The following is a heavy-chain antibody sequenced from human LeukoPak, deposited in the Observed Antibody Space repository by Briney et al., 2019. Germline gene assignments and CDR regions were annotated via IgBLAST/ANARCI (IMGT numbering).Heavy chain of an antibody. CDR1: GFTFGRYW. CDR3: ARGAIAGANFDY. J-gene: IGHJ4*02. CDR2: ITTDGSGT. D-gene: IGHD1-26*01. Sequence: PGGSLRLSCADSGFTFGRYWMHWVRQAPGKGLVWASHITTDGSGTSYADSVKGRFTISRDNAKNTLYLQMNSLRAEDTAVYYCARGAIAGANFDYWGQGTLVAVSS. V-gene: IGHV3-74*01.